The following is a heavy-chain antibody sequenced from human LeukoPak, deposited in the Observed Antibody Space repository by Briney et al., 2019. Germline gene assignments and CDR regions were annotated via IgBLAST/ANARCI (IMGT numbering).Heavy chain of an antibody. Sequence: GGSLRLSCTVSGFTFNSYAMSWVRQAPGKGLEWVSSISGNGDDTYHADSVKGRFTVSRDNSKSTLYLQMNSLRAEDTAVFYCARTIAQYTNSWLYYYYGMDVRGLGTTVTVSS. CDR2: ISGNGDDT. V-gene: IGHV3-23*01. D-gene: IGHD6-13*01. CDR1: GFTFNSYA. J-gene: IGHJ6*02. CDR3: ARTIAQYTNSWLYYYYGMDV.